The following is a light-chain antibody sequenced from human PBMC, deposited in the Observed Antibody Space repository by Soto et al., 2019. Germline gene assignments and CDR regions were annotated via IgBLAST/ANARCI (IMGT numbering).Light chain of an antibody. CDR2: DAS. CDR3: QQRSKWPLT. V-gene: IGKV3-11*01. Sequence: EVVLTQSPGTLSLSRGERATLSCRASESVTDFLAWYQQKPGQAPRLLIYDASNRATGIPARFSGSGSGTDFTLTISSLEPEDFAVYYCQQRSKWPLTFGGGTKVDI. J-gene: IGKJ4*01. CDR1: ESVTDF.